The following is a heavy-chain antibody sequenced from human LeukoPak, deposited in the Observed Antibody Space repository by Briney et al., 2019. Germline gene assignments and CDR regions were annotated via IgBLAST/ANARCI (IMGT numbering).Heavy chain of an antibody. Sequence: GGSLRLSCAASGFTFSSYAMHWVRQAPGKGLEWVAAISYDGSNKYYADSVKGRFTISRDNSKNTLYLQMNSLRAEDTAVYYCARDPRLYYDFWSGYSNHNWFDPWGQGTLVTVSS. J-gene: IGHJ5*02. CDR3: ARDPRLYYDFWSGYSNHNWFDP. CDR2: ISYDGSNK. D-gene: IGHD3-3*01. CDR1: GFTFSSYA. V-gene: IGHV3-30-3*01.